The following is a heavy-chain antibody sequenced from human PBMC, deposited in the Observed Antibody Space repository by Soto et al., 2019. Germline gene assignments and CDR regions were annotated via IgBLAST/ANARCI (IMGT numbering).Heavy chain of an antibody. D-gene: IGHD7-27*01. CDR3: ASGRLGEIANWRDYYGMDV. V-gene: IGHV1-69*01. J-gene: IGHJ6*02. Sequence: QVQLVQSGAEVKKPGSSVKVSCKASGGTFSSYAISWVRQAPGQGLEWMGGIIPIFGTANYAQKFQGRVTITADESTSTAYMELSSLRSEDTAVYYCASGRLGEIANWRDYYGMDVWGQGTTVTVSS. CDR1: GGTFSSYA. CDR2: IIPIFGTA.